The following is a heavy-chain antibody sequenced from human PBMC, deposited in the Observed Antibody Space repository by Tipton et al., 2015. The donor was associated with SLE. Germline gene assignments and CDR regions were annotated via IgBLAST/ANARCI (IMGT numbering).Heavy chain of an antibody. D-gene: IGHD3-3*01. V-gene: IGHV3-23*03. CDR2: MYSGGSST. Sequence: SLRLSCAASGFTFSSYAMSWVRQAPGKGLEWVSVMYSGGSSTYYADSVKGRFTISRDNSKNTMYLQMNSLRAGDTAVYYCAKQSRYYISSYFDYWGQGTLVTVSS. J-gene: IGHJ4*02. CDR1: GFTFSSYA. CDR3: AKQSRYYISSYFDY.